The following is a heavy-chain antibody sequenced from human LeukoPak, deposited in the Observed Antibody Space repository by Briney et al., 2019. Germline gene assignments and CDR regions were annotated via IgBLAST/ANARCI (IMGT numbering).Heavy chain of an antibody. J-gene: IGHJ4*02. Sequence: SETLSLTCTVSGGSISSSSYYWSWIRHPPGKGLEWIAYISDIGSINYNPSHKSRVTISLDTSKNQFSLKLSSVTAADTAVYYCAGHHPRNTVDFWGQGTLVTVSS. CDR2: ISDIGSI. CDR3: AGHHPRNTVDF. V-gene: IGHV4-61*05. D-gene: IGHD2/OR15-2a*01. CDR1: GGSISSSSYY.